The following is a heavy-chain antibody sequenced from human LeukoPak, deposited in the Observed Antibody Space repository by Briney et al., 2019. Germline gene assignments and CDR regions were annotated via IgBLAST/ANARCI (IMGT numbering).Heavy chain of an antibody. J-gene: IGHJ5*02. CDR2: ISGSGGST. V-gene: IGHV3-23*01. Sequence: GGSLRLFCAASGFTFSSYAMSWVRQAPGKGLEWVSAISGSGGSTYYADSVKGRFTISRDNSKHTLYLQKHSLRSEDPAVYQCAKGGSSRAHWFDPWGQGTLVTVSS. CDR1: GFTFSSYA. CDR3: AKGGSSRAHWFDP. D-gene: IGHD2-2*01.